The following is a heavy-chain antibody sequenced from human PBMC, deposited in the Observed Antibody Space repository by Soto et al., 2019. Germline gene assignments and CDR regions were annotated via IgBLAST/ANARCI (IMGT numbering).Heavy chain of an antibody. D-gene: IGHD6-13*01. Sequence: GGSLRLSCAASGFTFSSYGMHWVRQAPGKGLEWVAVISYDGSNKYYADSVKGRFTISRDNSKNTLYLQMNSLRAEDTAVYYCANCLEDIAAAGTHYYYYGMDVWGQGTTVTVSS. CDR3: ANCLEDIAAAGTHYYYYGMDV. CDR2: ISYDGSNK. CDR1: GFTFSSYG. V-gene: IGHV3-30*18. J-gene: IGHJ6*02.